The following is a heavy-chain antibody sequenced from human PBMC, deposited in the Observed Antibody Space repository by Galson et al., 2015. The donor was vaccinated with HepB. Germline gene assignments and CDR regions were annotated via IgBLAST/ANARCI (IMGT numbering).Heavy chain of an antibody. D-gene: IGHD3-3*01. CDR3: ARAVYYDFWNGFGP. V-gene: IGHV4-34*01. Sequence: TLSLTCGVYGGSFSTYYWSWIRQPPGKGLEWIGEINHNGSTNYNPSLKSRVSISIDTSKNRFSLKLSSVTAADTAVYYCARAVYYDFWNGFGPWGQGTLVTVSS. CDR1: GGSFSTYY. CDR2: INHNGST. J-gene: IGHJ5*02.